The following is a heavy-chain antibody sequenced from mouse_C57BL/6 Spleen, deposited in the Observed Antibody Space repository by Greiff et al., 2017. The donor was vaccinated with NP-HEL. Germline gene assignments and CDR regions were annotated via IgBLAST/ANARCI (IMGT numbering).Heavy chain of an antibody. D-gene: IGHD1-1*02. CDR3: ARESGSGYFDY. CDR1: GYAFSSSW. J-gene: IGHJ2*01. Sequence: QVQLQQSGPELVKPGASVKISCKASGYAFSSSWMNWVKQRPGKGLEWIGRIYPGDGDTNYNGKFKGKATLTADKSSSTSYMQLDSLTSEDSAVYFCARESGSGYFDYWGQGTTLTVSS. V-gene: IGHV1-82*01. CDR2: IYPGDGDT.